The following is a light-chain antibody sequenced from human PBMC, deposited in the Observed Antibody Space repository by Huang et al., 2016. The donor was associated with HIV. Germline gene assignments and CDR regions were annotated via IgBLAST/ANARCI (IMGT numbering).Light chain of an antibody. V-gene: IGKV1-13*02. CDR2: AAS. CDR1: QAIGTS. Sequence: AVQLTQSPSSLSASVGDTVIISCRASQAIGTSLAWYQQRTGRAPKLLISAASTLQTGVPSQCSGDAAGTYFTLFITNLQPEDFATYYCQQLHTYPITFGQGTRLDMK. CDR3: QQLHTYPIT. J-gene: IGKJ5*01.